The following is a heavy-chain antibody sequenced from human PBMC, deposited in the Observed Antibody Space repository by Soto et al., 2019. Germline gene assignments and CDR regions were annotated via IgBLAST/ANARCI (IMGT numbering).Heavy chain of an antibody. V-gene: IGHV1-2*04. CDR3: ARARLRWYTNDGFDI. CDR1: GYTFTGYY. Sequence: ASVKVSCKASGYTFTGYYMHWVRQAPGQGLEWMGWINPNSGGTNYAQKFQGWVTMTRDTSISTAYMELSRLRSDDTAVYYCARARLRWYTNDGFDIWGQGTMVTVSS. J-gene: IGHJ3*02. D-gene: IGHD4-17*01. CDR2: INPNSGGT.